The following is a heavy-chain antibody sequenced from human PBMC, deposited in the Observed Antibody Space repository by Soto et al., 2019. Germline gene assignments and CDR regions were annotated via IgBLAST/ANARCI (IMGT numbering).Heavy chain of an antibody. CDR3: ARDQGFVATLPLYYMDV. V-gene: IGHV1-2*04. J-gene: IGHJ6*03. CDR2: INPNSGGT. CDR1: GYTFTGYY. Sequence: QVPLVQSGAEVKKPGASVKVSCKASGYTFTGYYMHWVRQAPGQGLEWMGWINPNSGGTNYAQKFQGWVTMTRDTSISTAYMELSRLRSDDTAVYYCARDQGFVATLPLYYMDVWGKGTTVTVSS. D-gene: IGHD5-12*01.